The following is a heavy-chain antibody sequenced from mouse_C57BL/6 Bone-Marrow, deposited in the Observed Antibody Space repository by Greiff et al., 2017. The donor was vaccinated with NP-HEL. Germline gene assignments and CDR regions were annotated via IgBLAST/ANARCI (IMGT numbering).Heavy chain of an antibody. J-gene: IGHJ2*01. CDR2: IYPGDGDT. Sequence: VQRVESGPELVKPGASVKISCKASGYAFSSSWMNWVKQRPGKGLEWLGRIYPGDGDTNYNGKFKGKATLTADKSSSTAYMQLSSLTSEDSAVYFCAYDYDGYYFDYGDQGTTLTVSS. CDR3: AYDYDGYYFDY. D-gene: IGHD2-4*01. V-gene: IGHV1-82*01. CDR1: GYAFSSSW.